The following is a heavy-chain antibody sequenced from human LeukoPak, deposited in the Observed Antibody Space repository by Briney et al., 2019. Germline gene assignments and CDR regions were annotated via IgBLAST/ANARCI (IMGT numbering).Heavy chain of an antibody. V-gene: IGHV3-30*18. D-gene: IGHD3-10*01. Sequence: PGGSLRLSCAASGFTFSSYGMHWVRQAPGKGLEWVAVISYDGSNKYYADSVKGRFTISRDNSKNTLYLQMNSLRAEDTAVYYCAKPPVRGVIPDYWGQGTLVTVSS. J-gene: IGHJ4*02. CDR3: AKPPVRGVIPDY. CDR1: GFTFSSYG. CDR2: ISYDGSNK.